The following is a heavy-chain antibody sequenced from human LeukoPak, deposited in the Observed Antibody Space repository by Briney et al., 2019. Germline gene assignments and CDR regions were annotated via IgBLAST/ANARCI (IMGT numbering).Heavy chain of an antibody. CDR3: ATSESQTRFDY. CDR1: GYSFISYW. CDR2: IFPGDSDT. V-gene: IGHV5-51*01. Sequence: GESLKISCKGSGYSFISYWIGWVRQMPGKGLEWIGIIFPGDSDTTYSPSLQGQVTISADKSINTAYLQWSSLRASDTAMYYCATSESQTRFDYWGQGTPVTVSS. J-gene: IGHJ4*02. D-gene: IGHD1/OR15-1a*01.